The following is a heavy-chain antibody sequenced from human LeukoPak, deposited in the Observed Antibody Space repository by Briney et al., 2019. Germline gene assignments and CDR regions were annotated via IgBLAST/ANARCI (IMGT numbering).Heavy chain of an antibody. CDR1: GGSISSSNW. CDR3: ASLVVPAAMGGGTNYYYYYGMDV. V-gene: IGHV4-4*02. CDR2: IYHSGST. Sequence: SGTLSLTCAVSGGSISSSNWWSWVRQPPGKGLEWIGEIYHSGSTNYNPSLKSRVTISVDKSENQFSLKLSSVTAADTAVYYCASLVVPAAMGGGTNYYYYYGMDVWGKGTTVTVSS. J-gene: IGHJ6*04. D-gene: IGHD2-2*01.